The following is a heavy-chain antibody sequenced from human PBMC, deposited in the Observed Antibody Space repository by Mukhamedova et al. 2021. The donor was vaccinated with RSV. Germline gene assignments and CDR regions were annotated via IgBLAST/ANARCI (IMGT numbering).Heavy chain of an antibody. D-gene: IGHD6-19*01. CDR3: ARAVQWPS. CDR2: ISTSGNTI. J-gene: IGHJ4*02. CDR1: GFTFSSYG. V-gene: IGHV3-48*03. Sequence: GFTFSSYGMNWVRQAPGKGLEWVSYISTSGNTINYADSVKGRFTMSRDNAKNSLYLQMNSLRAEDTAVYYCARAVQWPSWGQGTL.